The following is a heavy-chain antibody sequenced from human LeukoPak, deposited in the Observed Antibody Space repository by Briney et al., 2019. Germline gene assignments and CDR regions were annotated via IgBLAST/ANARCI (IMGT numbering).Heavy chain of an antibody. CDR2: INPSSGSA. CDR1: GYTFSSSH. V-gene: IGHV1-46*01. D-gene: IGHD6-19*01. Sequence: ASVKVSCKASGYTFSSSHMHWVRQAPGQGLEWMGIINPSSGSASYAQKFQGRVTMTRDTSTSTVSMELSSLRSEDTAVYYCARNKDAPGYSSGWRYYYYGMDVWGQGTTVTVSS. J-gene: IGHJ6*02. CDR3: ARNKDAPGYSSGWRYYYYGMDV.